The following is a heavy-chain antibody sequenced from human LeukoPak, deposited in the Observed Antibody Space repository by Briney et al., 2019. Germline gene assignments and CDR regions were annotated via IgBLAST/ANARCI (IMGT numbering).Heavy chain of an antibody. D-gene: IGHD6-19*01. Sequence: GGSLRLSCAASGFTVSRNYMSWVRQAPGKGLVWVSIIHTGGSTYYAGSVKGRFTISRDNSNNTLYLQMNSLRAEDTAVYFCARGGPIAVAGYYFDYWGQGTLVTVSS. CDR3: ARGGPIAVAGYYFDY. J-gene: IGHJ4*02. CDR1: GFTVSRNY. V-gene: IGHV3-53*01. CDR2: IHTGGST.